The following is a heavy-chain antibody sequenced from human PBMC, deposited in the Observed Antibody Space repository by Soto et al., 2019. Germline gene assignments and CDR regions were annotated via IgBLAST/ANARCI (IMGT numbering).Heavy chain of an antibody. CDR3: AREGYCSSTSCYGVRDGYNWFAP. Sequence: ASVKVSCKASGYTFTSYDINWVRQATGQGLEWMGWMNPNSGNTGYAQKFQGRVTMTRNTSISTAYMELSSLRSEDTAVYYCAREGYCSSTSCYGVRDGYNWFAPWGQGTLVTVSS. V-gene: IGHV1-8*01. CDR1: GYTFTSYD. D-gene: IGHD2-2*01. CDR2: MNPNSGNT. J-gene: IGHJ5*02.